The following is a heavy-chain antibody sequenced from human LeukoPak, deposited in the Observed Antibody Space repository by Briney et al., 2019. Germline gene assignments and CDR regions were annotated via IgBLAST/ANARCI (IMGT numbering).Heavy chain of an antibody. CDR2: IYYSGST. D-gene: IGHD3-10*01. CDR3: AREGSLRYGSGSYYNYPFDY. CDR1: GGSISSSSYY. Sequence: SETLSLTCAVSGGSISSSSYYWGWIRQPPGKGLEWIGSIYYSGSTYYNPSLKSRVTILVDTSKNQFSLKLSSVTAADTAVYYCAREGSLRYGSGSYYNYPFDYWGQGTLVTVSS. J-gene: IGHJ4*02. V-gene: IGHV4-39*07.